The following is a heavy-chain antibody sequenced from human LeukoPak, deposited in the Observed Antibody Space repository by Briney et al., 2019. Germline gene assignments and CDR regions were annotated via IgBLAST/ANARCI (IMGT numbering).Heavy chain of an antibody. CDR2: INPNSGGT. V-gene: IGHV1-2*02. CDR3: ARGSDPRGLLRNWFDP. Sequence: ASVKVSCKASGYTFTGYYMHWVRQAPGQGLEWMGWINPNSGGTNYAQKFQGRVTMTRDTSISTAYMELSSLRSEDTAVYYCARGSDPRGLLRNWFDPWGQGTLVTVSS. D-gene: IGHD6-25*01. CDR1: GYTFTGYY. J-gene: IGHJ5*02.